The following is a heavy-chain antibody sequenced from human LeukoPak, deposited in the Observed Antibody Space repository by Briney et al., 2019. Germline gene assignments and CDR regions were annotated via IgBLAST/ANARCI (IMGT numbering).Heavy chain of an antibody. CDR2: IIPIFGTA. V-gene: IGHV1-69*13. CDR1: GGTFSSYA. J-gene: IGHJ5*02. D-gene: IGHD3-3*01. CDR3: ATTGDAIFGVVINGFDP. Sequence: SVNVSCKASGGTFSSYAISWVRQAPGQGLEWMGGIIPIFGTANYAQKFQGRVTITADESTSTAYMELSSLRSEDTAVYYCATTGDAIFGVVINGFDPWGQGTLVTVSS.